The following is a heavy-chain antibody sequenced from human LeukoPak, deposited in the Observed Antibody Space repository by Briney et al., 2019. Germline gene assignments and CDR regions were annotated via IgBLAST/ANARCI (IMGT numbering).Heavy chain of an antibody. Sequence: ASVTVSCKASGYTFTGYYMHWVRQAPGQGLEWMGWINPNSGGTNYAQKFQGRVTMTRDTSISTAYMELSRLRSDDTAVYYCARAGTEYYDFWSGYSPLGMDVWGQGTTVTVSS. J-gene: IGHJ6*02. CDR1: GYTFTGYY. D-gene: IGHD3-3*01. CDR3: ARAGTEYYDFWSGYSPLGMDV. V-gene: IGHV1-2*02. CDR2: INPNSGGT.